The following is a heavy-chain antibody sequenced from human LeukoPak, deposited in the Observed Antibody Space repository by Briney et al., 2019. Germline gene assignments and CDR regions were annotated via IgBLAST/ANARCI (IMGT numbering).Heavy chain of an antibody. V-gene: IGHV3-23*01. J-gene: IGHJ4*02. CDR2: ISGSGGST. CDR3: AKEAYCSGGSCYGRD. Sequence: GGSLSLSCAASGFTFSSYAMSWFRQPPGKGLEWSSPISGSGGSTYYADSVKGRFTISRDNSKNTLYLQMNSLRVEDTAVYYCAKEAYCSGGSCYGRDWGQGTLLTVSS. D-gene: IGHD2-15*01. CDR1: GFTFSSYA.